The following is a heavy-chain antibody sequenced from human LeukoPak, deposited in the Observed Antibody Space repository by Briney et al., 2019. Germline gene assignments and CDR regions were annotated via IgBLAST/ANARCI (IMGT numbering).Heavy chain of an antibody. CDR2: FDPEDGET. V-gene: IGHV1-24*01. CDR1: GYTLTELS. CDR3: ATDLIAVAGGDY. J-gene: IGHJ4*02. D-gene: IGHD6-19*01. Sequence: ASVKVSCKVSGYTLTELSMHWARQAPGKGLEWMGGFDPEDGETIYAQKFQGRVTMTEDTSTDTAYMELSSLRSEDTAVYYCATDLIAVAGGDYWGQGTLVTVSS.